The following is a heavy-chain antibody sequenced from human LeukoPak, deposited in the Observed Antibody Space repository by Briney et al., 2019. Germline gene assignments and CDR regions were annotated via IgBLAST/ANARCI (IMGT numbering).Heavy chain of an antibody. D-gene: IGHD1-20*01. CDR3: TRYNFGSYYFDY. CDR1: GFTFNNAW. Sequence: GGSLRLSCAASGFTFNNAWMSWVRQAPGKGLEWVGRIKSKTDGGTTDYAAPVKGRFTISRDDSKNTLCLQMNSLKTEDTAVYYCTRYNFGSYYFDYWGQGTLVTVSS. V-gene: IGHV3-15*01. CDR2: IKSKTDGGTT. J-gene: IGHJ4*02.